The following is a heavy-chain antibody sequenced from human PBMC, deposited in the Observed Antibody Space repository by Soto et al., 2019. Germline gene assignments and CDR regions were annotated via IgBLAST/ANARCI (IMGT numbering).Heavy chain of an antibody. CDR2: VKQDGSEE. D-gene: IGHD5-18*01. J-gene: IGHJ4*02. CDR3: AALDTAMVKTAGY. V-gene: IGHV3-7*01. Sequence: EVQLVESGGGLVQPGGSLRLSCAASGYSISTYWMSWVRQAPGKGLEWVANVKQDGSEEYYVDSVKGRFTISRDNAKNSLYLQMNSLRAEETAVYYCAALDTAMVKTAGYWGQGTLVTVSS. CDR1: GYSISTYW.